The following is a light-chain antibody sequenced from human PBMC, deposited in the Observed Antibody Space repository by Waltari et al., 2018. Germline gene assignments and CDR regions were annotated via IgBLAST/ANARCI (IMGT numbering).Light chain of an antibody. CDR3: QEYSTYSRT. Sequence: DLQMTQSPSTLSASVGARITVTCRASQSVSGWLAWYQQKPGKAPNLLIYKASTLESGVPSRFSGSGSGTEFTLTISSLQPDDFATYYCQEYSTYSRTFGQGTKVEIK. V-gene: IGKV1-5*03. CDR2: KAS. J-gene: IGKJ1*01. CDR1: QSVSGW.